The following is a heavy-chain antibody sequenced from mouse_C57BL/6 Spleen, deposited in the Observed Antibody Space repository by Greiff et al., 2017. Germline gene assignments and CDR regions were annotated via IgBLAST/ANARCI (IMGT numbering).Heavy chain of an antibody. J-gene: IGHJ3*01. Sequence: VQLQQSGAELVRPGASVKLSCTASGFNIKDYYMHWVKQRPEQGLEWIGRIDPEAGDTEYAPKFQGKATMTADTSSKTAYLQLISLTAEDTAVYYCTRNWDASYWGQGTLVTVSA. V-gene: IGHV14-1*01. CDR2: IDPEAGDT. D-gene: IGHD4-1*01. CDR1: GFNIKDYY. CDR3: TRNWDASY.